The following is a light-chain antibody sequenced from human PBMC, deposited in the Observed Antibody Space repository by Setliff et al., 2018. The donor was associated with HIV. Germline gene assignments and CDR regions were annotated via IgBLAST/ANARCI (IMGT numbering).Light chain of an antibody. V-gene: IGLV2-14*03. CDR1: GSAVGGYNY. Sequence: QSVLSQPASVSGSPGQSITISCAGTGSAVGGYNYVSWYQQHPGKAPKLMIYDVSNRPSGVSNRFSGSKSGHTASLTISGLQAEDEADYYCSSYTSRNTGVFGTGTKVTV. CDR2: DVS. CDR3: SSYTSRNTGV. J-gene: IGLJ1*01.